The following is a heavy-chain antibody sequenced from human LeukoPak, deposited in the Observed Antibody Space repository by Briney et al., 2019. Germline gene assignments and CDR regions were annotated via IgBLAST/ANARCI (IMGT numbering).Heavy chain of an antibody. CDR3: ARGNRRPTVTTTDY. D-gene: IGHD4-17*01. V-gene: IGHV1-18*01. Sequence: ASVKVSCKASGYTFTSYGISWVRQAPGQGLEWMGWISAYNGDTNYAQKLQGRVTMTTDTSTSTAYMELRSLRPDDTAVYYCARGNRRPTVTTTDYWGQGTLVTVSS. CDR2: ISAYNGDT. J-gene: IGHJ4*02. CDR1: GYTFTSYG.